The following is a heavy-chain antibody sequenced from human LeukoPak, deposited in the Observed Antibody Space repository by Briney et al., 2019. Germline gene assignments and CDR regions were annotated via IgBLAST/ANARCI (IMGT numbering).Heavy chain of an antibody. CDR2: IRSRGRTI. J-gene: IGHJ4*02. CDR3: ARDHRWGFDY. D-gene: IGHD7-27*01. V-gene: IGHV3-48*01. CDR1: GFTFSTYS. Sequence: GGSLRLSCAASGFTFSTYSINWVRQAPGKGLEWVSYIRSRGRTIYYADSVKGRFTISTDNAENSLYLQMNSLRTEDTAVYYCARDHRWGFDYWGRGTLVTVSS.